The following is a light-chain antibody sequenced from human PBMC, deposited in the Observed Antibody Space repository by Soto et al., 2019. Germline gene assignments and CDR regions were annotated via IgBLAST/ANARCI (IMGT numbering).Light chain of an antibody. J-gene: IGLJ2*01. V-gene: IGLV1-40*01. CDR1: SSNIGAGYD. CDR2: GNS. CDR3: QSYDSSLSALVV. Sequence: VLTQPPSVSGAPGQRVTISCTGSSSNIGAGYDVHWYQQLPGTAPKLLIYGNSNRPSGVPDRFSGSKSGTSASLAITGLQAEDEADYYCQSYDSSLSALVVFGGGTKVTVL.